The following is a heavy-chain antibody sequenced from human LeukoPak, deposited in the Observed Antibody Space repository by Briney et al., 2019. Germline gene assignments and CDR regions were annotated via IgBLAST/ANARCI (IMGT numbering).Heavy chain of an antibody. Sequence: SETLSLTCTVSGGSLSSSSYYWGWVRLPPGKGLEWLGSIYYGASTYYNPSLRSRVTIAVDTSKNQFSLKLSSVTAADTPVYYCARRGYYDSSGYGYWGQGTLVTVSS. V-gene: IGHV4-39*01. CDR1: GGSLSSSSYY. CDR3: ARRGYYDSSGYGY. CDR2: IYYGAST. J-gene: IGHJ4*02. D-gene: IGHD3-22*01.